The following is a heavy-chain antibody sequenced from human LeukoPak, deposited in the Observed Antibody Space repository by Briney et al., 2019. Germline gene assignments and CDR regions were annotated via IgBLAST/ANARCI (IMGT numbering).Heavy chain of an antibody. V-gene: IGHV1-69*05. Sequence: SVKVSCKASGSTFSSYAISWVRQAPGQGLEWMGGIIPIFGTANYAQKFQGRVTITTDESTSTAYMELSSLRSEDTAVYYCARVPEYSSSEVGYFDYWGQGTLVTVSS. CDR3: ARVPEYSSSEVGYFDY. D-gene: IGHD6-6*01. CDR1: GSTFSSYA. J-gene: IGHJ4*02. CDR2: IIPIFGTA.